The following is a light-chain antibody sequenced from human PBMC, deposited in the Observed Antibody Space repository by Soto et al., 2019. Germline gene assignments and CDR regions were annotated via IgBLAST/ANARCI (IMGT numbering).Light chain of an antibody. J-gene: IGKJ1*01. Sequence: EIVLTQSPGTLSLSLGERVTLSCRASQSVTSGYLAWYQQKPGRAPTLLIYDVSRRAAGVPDRFSGRGSGTDFTLTISRLEPQDFAIYYCQQYGSLSWTFGQGTKV. V-gene: IGKV3-20*01. CDR1: QSVTSGY. CDR2: DVS. CDR3: QQYGSLSWT.